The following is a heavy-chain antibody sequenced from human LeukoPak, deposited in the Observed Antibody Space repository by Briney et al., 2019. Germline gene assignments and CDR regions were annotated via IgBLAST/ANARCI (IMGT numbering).Heavy chain of an antibody. CDR1: GFTFSDYW. J-gene: IGHJ4*02. D-gene: IGHD6-13*01. Sequence: GGSLRLSCAASGFTFSDYWIHWVRQAPGKGLVWVSRINTDGSITNYADSVKGRFSISRDNAKNTLYLQMSSLRAEDTAVYYCAKGPRIAAAPDYWGQGTLVTVSS. CDR2: INTDGSIT. V-gene: IGHV3-74*01. CDR3: AKGPRIAAAPDY.